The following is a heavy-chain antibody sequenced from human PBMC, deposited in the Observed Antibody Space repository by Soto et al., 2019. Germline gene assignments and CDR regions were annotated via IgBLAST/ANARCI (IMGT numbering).Heavy chain of an antibody. CDR3: AKDRRELLDAFDI. V-gene: IGHV3-9*01. J-gene: IGHJ3*02. Sequence: GGSLRLSCAASGFTFDDYAMHWVRQAPGKGLEWVSGISWNSGSIGYADSVKGRFTISRDNAKNSLYLQMNSLRAEGTALYYCAKDRRELLDAFDIWGQGTTVTVSS. CDR2: ISWNSGSI. CDR1: GFTFDDYA. D-gene: IGHD1-26*01.